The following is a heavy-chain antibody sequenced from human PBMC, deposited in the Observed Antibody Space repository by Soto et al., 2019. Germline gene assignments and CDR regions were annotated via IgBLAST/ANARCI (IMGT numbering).Heavy chain of an antibody. J-gene: IGHJ4*02. D-gene: IGHD3-22*01. Sequence: KESGPTLVKPTQTLTLTCTFSGFSLSTSAVGVGWIRQPPGKALEWLALIYWNDDKRYSPSLKNRLTITKDTSKNQVVLTMTNMDPVDTATYYCAHRRYYYDTDGSYFDYWGQGTLVTVSS. CDR1: GFSLSTSAVG. CDR2: IYWNDDK. V-gene: IGHV2-5*01. CDR3: AHRRYYYDTDGSYFDY.